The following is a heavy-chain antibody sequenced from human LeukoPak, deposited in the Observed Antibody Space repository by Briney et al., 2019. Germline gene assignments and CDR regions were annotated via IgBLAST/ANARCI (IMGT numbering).Heavy chain of an antibody. CDR2: IKSKRGGETT. J-gene: IGHJ4*02. Sequence: PGGSLRLSCAVFGLNYNDAWMSWVRQAPGKGLEWVGRIKSKRGGETTDYAAPVKGRFIISRDDSRNTLYLQMDSLQSDDTAVYYCAHVETMTGLYLGSWGQGTLVTVSS. V-gene: IGHV3-15*01. CDR1: GLNYNDAW. D-gene: IGHD3-22*01. CDR3: AHVETMTGLYLGS.